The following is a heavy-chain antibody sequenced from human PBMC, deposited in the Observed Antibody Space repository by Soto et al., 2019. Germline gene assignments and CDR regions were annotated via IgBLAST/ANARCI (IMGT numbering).Heavy chain of an antibody. CDR1: GFTLSSYA. Sequence: EVQLLESGGGLVQPGGSLRLSCAASGFTLSSYAMSWVRQAPGKGLEWVSTISGGGGRTYYADSVKGRFTISGDNSKNTLYLQMNSLRAEDTSVYYCAKSPVRGLGGYCDYWGRGSLVTVSS. J-gene: IGHJ4*02. V-gene: IGHV3-23*01. CDR3: AKSPVRGLGGYCDY. CDR2: ISGGGGRT. D-gene: IGHD3-10*02.